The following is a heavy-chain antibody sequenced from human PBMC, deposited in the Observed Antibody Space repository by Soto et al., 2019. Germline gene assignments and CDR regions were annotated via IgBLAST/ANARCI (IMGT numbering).Heavy chain of an antibody. J-gene: IGHJ5*02. V-gene: IGHV4-61*01. CDR3: ARWPNWSAP. CDR2: IYYSGST. Sequence: SETLSLTCTVSGGSVSSGSYYWGWIRQPPGKGLEWIGYIYYSGSTNYNPSLKSRVTISVDTSKNQFSLKLSSVTAADTAVYYGARWPNWSAPGGQENLVTFSS. CDR1: GGSVSSGSYY.